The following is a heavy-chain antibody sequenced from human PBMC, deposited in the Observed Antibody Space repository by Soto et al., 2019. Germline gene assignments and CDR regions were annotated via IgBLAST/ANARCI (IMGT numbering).Heavy chain of an antibody. D-gene: IGHD2-15*01. CDR3: ARKYCSGGSCFSWFYP. CDR2: INAGNGNT. CDR1: GYTFTSYA. Sequence: VASVKVSCKASGYTFTSYAMHWVRQAPGQRLEWMGWINAGNGNTKYSQKFQGRVTITRDTSASTAYMELSSLRSEDTAVYYCARKYCSGGSCFSWFYPWGQGTLVTVSS. J-gene: IGHJ5*02. V-gene: IGHV1-3*01.